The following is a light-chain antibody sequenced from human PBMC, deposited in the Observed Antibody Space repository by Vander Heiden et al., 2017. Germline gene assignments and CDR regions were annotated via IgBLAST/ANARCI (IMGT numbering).Light chain of an antibody. Sequence: QSVLTQPPSVSAAPGQTVTISCSGSSSNIGNNYVAWYQQRPGTAPKLLIYENNKRTSGIPDRFSGSKSGTSATLGITGLQTGDEADYYCGTWDSSLSAVVFGGGTKLTVL. CDR1: SSNIGNNY. CDR3: GTWDSSLSAVV. V-gene: IGLV1-51*02. CDR2: ENN. J-gene: IGLJ2*01.